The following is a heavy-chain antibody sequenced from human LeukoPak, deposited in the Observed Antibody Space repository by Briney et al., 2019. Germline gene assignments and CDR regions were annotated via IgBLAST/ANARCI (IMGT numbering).Heavy chain of an antibody. D-gene: IGHD3-22*01. CDR1: GFTFSNVW. V-gene: IGHV3-15*01. CDR3: TTEGPFDSSGYSVSPY. CDR2: IKSKTDGGTT. Sequence: GGSLRLSCAASGFTFSNVWLSWVRQAPGKGLEWVGRIKSKTDGGTTDYAAPVKGRFTISRDDSKNTLYLQMNSLKAEDTAVYYCTTEGPFDSSGYSVSPYWGQGTLVTVSS. J-gene: IGHJ4*02.